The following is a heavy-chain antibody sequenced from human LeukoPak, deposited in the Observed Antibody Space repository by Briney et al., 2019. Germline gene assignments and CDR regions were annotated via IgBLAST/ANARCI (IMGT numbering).Heavy chain of an antibody. V-gene: IGHV4-59*01. CDR2: IYYSGST. CDR3: ARDGSSGWYLFAHAFDI. D-gene: IGHD6-19*01. J-gene: IGHJ3*02. CDR1: GGSISSYY. Sequence: SETLSLTCTVSGGSISSYYWSWIRQPPGKGLEWIGYIYYSGSTNYNPSLKSRVTISVDTSKNQFSLKLSSVTAADTAVYYCARDGSSGWYLFAHAFDIWGQRTMVTVSS.